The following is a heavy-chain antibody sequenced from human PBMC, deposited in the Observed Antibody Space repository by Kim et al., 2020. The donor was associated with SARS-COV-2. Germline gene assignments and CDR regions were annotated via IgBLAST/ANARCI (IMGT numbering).Heavy chain of an antibody. J-gene: IGHJ6*02. CDR1: GYTFTSYY. D-gene: IGHD3-10*01. V-gene: IGHV1-46*01. CDR2: INPSGGST. CDR3: ARGDHVLLWFWEGLFGMDV. Sequence: ASVKVSCKASGYTFTSYYMHWVRQAPGQGLEWMGIINPSGGSTSYAQKFQGRVTMTRDTSTSTVYMELSSLRSEDTAVYYCARGDHVLLWFWEGLFGMDVWGQGTTVTVSS.